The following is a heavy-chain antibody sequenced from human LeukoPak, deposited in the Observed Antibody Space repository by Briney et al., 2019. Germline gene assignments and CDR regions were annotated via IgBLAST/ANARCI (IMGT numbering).Heavy chain of an antibody. CDR2: INHSGSN. CDR3: ARRKIVGITRWWFDP. CDR1: GGSFSGYY. V-gene: IGHV4-34*01. D-gene: IGHD3-22*01. Sequence: SETLSLTCAVYGGSFSGYYWSWIRQPPGKWLEWIGEINHSGSNNYNPSLKSRVTISVDTSKNQFSLKLSDVTAADTAVYYWARRKIVGITRWWFDPGGRGTLLTLSS. J-gene: IGHJ5*02.